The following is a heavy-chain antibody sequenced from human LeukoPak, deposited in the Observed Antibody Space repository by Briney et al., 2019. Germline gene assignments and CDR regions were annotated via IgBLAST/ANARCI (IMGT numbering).Heavy chain of an antibody. V-gene: IGHV1-8*01. Sequence: ASVKVSCKASGYTFTSYDINWVRQATGQGLEWLGWMNPNSGNTGYAQKFQGRVTMTRNTSISTAYMELSSLRSEDTAVYYCARGRGVVTRYYYYMDVWGKGTTVTVSS. CDR1: GYTFTSYD. CDR2: MNPNSGNT. CDR3: ARGRGVVTRYYYYMDV. J-gene: IGHJ6*03. D-gene: IGHD2-21*02.